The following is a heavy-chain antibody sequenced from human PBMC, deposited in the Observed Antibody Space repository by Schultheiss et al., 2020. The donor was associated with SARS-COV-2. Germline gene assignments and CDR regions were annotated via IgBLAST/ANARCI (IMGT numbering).Heavy chain of an antibody. CDR1: GFTFSSYS. V-gene: IGHV3-66*01. CDR2: IYSGGST. J-gene: IGHJ3*02. D-gene: IGHD3-22*01. CDR3: ASYYDSSGYNAFDI. Sequence: GGSLRLSCAASGFTFSSYSMNWVRQAPGKGLEWVSVIYSGGSTYYADSVKGRFTISRDNSKNTLYLQMNSLRAEDTAVYYCASYYDSSGYNAFDIWGQGTMVTVS.